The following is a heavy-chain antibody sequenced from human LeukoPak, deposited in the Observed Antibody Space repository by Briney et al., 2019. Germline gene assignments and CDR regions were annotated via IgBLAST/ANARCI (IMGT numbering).Heavy chain of an antibody. CDR1: GFTFSTYA. Sequence: PGGSLRLSCAAPGFTFSTYAMSWVRQAPGKGLEWVSALSGTGNSPYYADSVKGRFTISRDNSKNTLYLQVNSLTAADTAVYYCAKGTDGSGRPRGGFDYWGQGTLVTVSS. V-gene: IGHV3-23*01. CDR2: LSGTGNSP. J-gene: IGHJ4*02. D-gene: IGHD3-22*01. CDR3: AKGTDGSGRPRGGFDY.